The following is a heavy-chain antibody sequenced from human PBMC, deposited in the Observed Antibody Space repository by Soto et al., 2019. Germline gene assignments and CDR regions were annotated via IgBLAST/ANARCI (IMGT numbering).Heavy chain of an antibody. CDR3: ASGGRITIFGVVLNSPNPKYGMDV. D-gene: IGHD3-3*01. CDR2: IYSGGST. Sequence: XGSLRLSCAASGFTVSSNYMSWVRQAPGKGLDWVAVIYSGGSTYYADSVKGRFTISRDNSKNTLYLQMNSLRAEDTAVYYCASGGRITIFGVVLNSPNPKYGMDVWGQGTTVTVSS. V-gene: IGHV3-53*01. CDR1: GFTVSSNY. J-gene: IGHJ6*02.